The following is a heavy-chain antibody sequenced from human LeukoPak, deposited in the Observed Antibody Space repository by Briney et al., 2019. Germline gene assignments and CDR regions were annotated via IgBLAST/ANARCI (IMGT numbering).Heavy chain of an antibody. Sequence: GGSLRLSCAASGFTFSSYWMSWVRQAPGKGLEWVANIKQVGSEKYYVDSVKGRFTISRDNAKNSLYLQMNSLRAEDTAVYYCARDYWWEPYYGMDVWGQGTTVTVSS. J-gene: IGHJ6*02. D-gene: IGHD1-26*01. V-gene: IGHV3-7*01. CDR2: IKQVGSEK. CDR1: GFTFSSYW. CDR3: ARDYWWEPYYGMDV.